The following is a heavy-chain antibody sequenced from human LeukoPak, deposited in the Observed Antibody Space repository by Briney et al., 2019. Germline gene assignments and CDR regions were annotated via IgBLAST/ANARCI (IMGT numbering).Heavy chain of an antibody. CDR2: TYYRSKWYN. D-gene: IGHD1-26*01. CDR1: GDSVSSNSAA. CDR3: ARGRVVGATRVSRVYFDY. J-gene: IGHJ4*02. V-gene: IGHV6-1*01. Sequence: SQTLSLTCAISGDSVSSNSAAWNWIRQSPSRGLEWLGRTYYRSKWYNDYAVSVKSRITINPDTSKNQFSLKLSSVTAADTAVYYCARGRVVGATRVSRVYFDYWGQGTLVTVSS.